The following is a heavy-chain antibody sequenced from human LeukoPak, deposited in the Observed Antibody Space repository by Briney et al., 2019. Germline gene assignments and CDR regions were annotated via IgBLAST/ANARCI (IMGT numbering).Heavy chain of an antibody. Sequence: SETLTLTCTVSGGSISSYYWSWIRQPPGKGLEWIGYIYYSGSTNYNPSLKSRVTISVDTSKNQFSLKLSSVTAADTAVYYCARGLRYYDILTGYYRASYYFDYWGRGTLVTVSS. CDR2: IYYSGST. D-gene: IGHD3-9*01. J-gene: IGHJ4*02. V-gene: IGHV4-59*12. CDR1: GGSISSYY. CDR3: ARGLRYYDILTGYYRASYYFDY.